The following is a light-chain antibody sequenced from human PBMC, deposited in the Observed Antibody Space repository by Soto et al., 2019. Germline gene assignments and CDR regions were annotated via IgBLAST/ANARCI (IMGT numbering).Light chain of an antibody. V-gene: IGLV1-44*01. CDR2: SNN. J-gene: IGLJ1*01. Sequence: QSVLTQSPSASGTPGQRVTISCSGSNSNIGSNTVTWYQQLPGTAPILLIYSNNQRSSGVPDRFSGSRSGTSGSLAISGLQSEDEADYYCATWDDRLNGYVFGSGTRSPS. CDR1: NSNIGSNT. CDR3: ATWDDRLNGYV.